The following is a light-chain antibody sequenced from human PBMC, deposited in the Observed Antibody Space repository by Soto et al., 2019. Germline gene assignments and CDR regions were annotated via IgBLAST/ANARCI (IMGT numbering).Light chain of an antibody. Sequence: EIVLTQSPATLSLSPGDRATLSCRASQSVSSYLAWYQQKPGKAPRLLIFDASIMATGIPARFSGSGSGTDFTLTISSLEPEDFAVYYCQQRSNWPLTFGGGTKVEIK. CDR1: QSVSSY. J-gene: IGKJ4*01. CDR3: QQRSNWPLT. CDR2: DAS. V-gene: IGKV3-11*01.